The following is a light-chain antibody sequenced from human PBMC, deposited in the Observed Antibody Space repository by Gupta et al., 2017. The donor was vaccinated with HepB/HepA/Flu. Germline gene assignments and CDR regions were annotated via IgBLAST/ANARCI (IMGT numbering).Light chain of an antibody. CDR2: GAS. CDR1: QSVSSSY. Sequence: DIVLTQSPGTLSLSPRERATLSCRASQSVSSSYLAWYQQKPGQAPRLLIYGASSRATGIPDRFSGSGSGTDFTLTISRLEPEDFAVYYCQQYGSSRLSCGGGTRVEMK. V-gene: IGKV3-20*01. CDR3: QQYGSSRLS. J-gene: IGKJ4*01.